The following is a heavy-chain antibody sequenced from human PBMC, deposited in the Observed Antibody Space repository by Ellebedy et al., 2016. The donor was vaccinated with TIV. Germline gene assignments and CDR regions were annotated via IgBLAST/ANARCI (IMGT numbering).Heavy chain of an antibody. CDR1: GFTFSMYD. J-gene: IGHJ4*02. CDR3: ARDLDKSSGWYGGAAY. CDR2: ISHDGSSQ. V-gene: IGHV3-30-3*01. D-gene: IGHD6-19*01. Sequence: GESLKISCAASGFTFSMYDMNWARQAPGKGLEWVAVISHDGSSQYYADSVKGRFTVSRDNSMTTVYLEMNSLRAEDTALYYCARDLDKSSGWYGGAAYWGQGTQVTVSS.